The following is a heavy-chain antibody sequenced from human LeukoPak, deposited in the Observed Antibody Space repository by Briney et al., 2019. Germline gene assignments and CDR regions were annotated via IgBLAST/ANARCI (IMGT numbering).Heavy chain of an antibody. CDR3: AKDLGYSYGYVDY. D-gene: IGHD5-18*01. CDR1: GFTFSSFV. Sequence: GGSLRLSCAASGFTFSSFVMHWVRQAPGKGLEWVALIRYDGSNKYYADSVKGRFTISRDNPKNTLYLQVNSLRAEDTAMYYCAKDLGYSYGYVDYWGQGALVTVSS. J-gene: IGHJ4*02. CDR2: IRYDGSNK. V-gene: IGHV3-30*02.